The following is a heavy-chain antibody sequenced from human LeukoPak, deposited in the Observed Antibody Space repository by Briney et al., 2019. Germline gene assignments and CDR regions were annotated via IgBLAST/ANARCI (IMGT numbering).Heavy chain of an antibody. V-gene: IGHV3-21*01. J-gene: IGHJ4*02. CDR1: GFTFSSYS. CDR2: ISSSSSYI. CDR3: ARNSGWASGY. Sequence: GGSLRLSCAASGFTFSSYSMNWVRQAPAKGLEWVSSISSSSSYIYYADSVKGRFTISSDNAKNSLYLQMNSLRAEDTAVYYCARNSGWASGYWGQGTLVTVSS. D-gene: IGHD6-19*01.